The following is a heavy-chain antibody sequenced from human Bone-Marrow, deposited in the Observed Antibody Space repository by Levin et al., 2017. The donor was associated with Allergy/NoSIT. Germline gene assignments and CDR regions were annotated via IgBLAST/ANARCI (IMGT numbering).Heavy chain of an antibody. CDR1: GSSISSSASY. V-gene: IGHV4-39*02. Sequence: SETLSLTCTVSGSSISSSASYWGWIRRPPGTELEWVGSINYSGSTYYNPSLKSRVTISIDTSKKQISLTLTSVTAADTAIYYCARDVNSISWFKTWGQGTLDTVSS. J-gene: IGHJ5*02. D-gene: IGHD6-13*01. CDR2: INYSGST. CDR3: ARDVNSISWFKT.